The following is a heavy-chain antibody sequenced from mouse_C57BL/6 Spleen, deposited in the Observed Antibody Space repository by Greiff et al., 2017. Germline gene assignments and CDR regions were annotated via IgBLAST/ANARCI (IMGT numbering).Heavy chain of an antibody. J-gene: IGHJ2*01. CDR1: GYTFTDYN. Sequence: DVKLQESGPELVKPGASVKIPCKASGYTFTDYNMDWVKQSHGKSLEWIGDINPNNGGTIYNQKFKGKATLTVDKSSSTAYMERRSLTSEDTAVYYCARKELYYFDYWGQGTTLTVSS. CDR2: INPNNGGT. V-gene: IGHV1-18*01. CDR3: ARKELYYFDY.